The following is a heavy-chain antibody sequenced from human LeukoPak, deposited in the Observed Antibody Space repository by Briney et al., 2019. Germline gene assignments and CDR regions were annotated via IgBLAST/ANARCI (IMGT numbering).Heavy chain of an antibody. V-gene: IGHV3-74*01. D-gene: IGHD1-26*01. J-gene: IGHJ4*02. CDR1: GFTFSSYA. Sequence: GGSLRLSCAASGFTFSSYAMSWVRQAPGKGLVWVSRINSDGRSTSYADSVKGRFTTSRDNAKKTLYLQMNSLRAEETAVYYCARDQGGATRIDYWGQGTLVTVSS. CDR3: ARDQGGATRIDY. CDR2: INSDGRST.